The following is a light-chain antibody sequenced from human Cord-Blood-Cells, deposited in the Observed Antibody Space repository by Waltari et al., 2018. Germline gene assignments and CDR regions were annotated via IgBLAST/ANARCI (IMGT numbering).Light chain of an antibody. J-gene: IGLJ2*01. CDR2: QDI. Sequence: SYELTQPPSVSVSPGQTASITCSGDKLGDKYACWYQQKPGQSPVLVIYQDIKRPSGIPERFSCSNSGNTATLTISGTQAMDEADYYCQAWDSSNVVFGGGTKLTVL. V-gene: IGLV3-1*01. CDR1: KLGDKY. CDR3: QAWDSSNVV.